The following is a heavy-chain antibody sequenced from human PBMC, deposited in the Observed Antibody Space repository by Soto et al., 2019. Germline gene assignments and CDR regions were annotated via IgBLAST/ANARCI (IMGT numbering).Heavy chain of an antibody. CDR3: ARVVRFCSSPSCRGRNWFDP. D-gene: IGHD2-2*01. V-gene: IGHV4-30-4*08. J-gene: IGHJ5*02. CDR2: MFYTGTT. Sequence: TLSLTYSVSGVYISGGDDCWSRNRQPPGKGLEWIGYMFYTGTTYYNPSLKSRITISMDTSKNQFSLRLTSVTAADTAEYHCARVVRFCSSPSCRGRNWFDPWGQGTRVTLSS. CDR1: GVYISGGDDC.